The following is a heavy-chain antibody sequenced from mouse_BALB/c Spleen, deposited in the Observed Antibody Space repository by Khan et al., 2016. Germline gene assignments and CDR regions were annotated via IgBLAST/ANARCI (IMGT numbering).Heavy chain of an antibody. CDR1: GYSITSDYA. D-gene: IGHD2-14*01. CDR2: ISYSGST. CDR3: ASYRFTTEFAY. J-gene: IGHJ3*01. V-gene: IGHV3-2*02. Sequence: EVQLQEAGPGLVKPSQSLSLTCTVTGYSITSDYAWNWIRQFPGNKLEWMGYISYSGSTSYNPSLKSRISITRDTSKNQILLQFNFMTNEDTATYFCASYRFTTEFAYWGQRTLVTVSA.